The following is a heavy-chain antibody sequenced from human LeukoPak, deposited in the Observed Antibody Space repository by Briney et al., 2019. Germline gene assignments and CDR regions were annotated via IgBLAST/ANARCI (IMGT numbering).Heavy chain of an antibody. CDR3: ARAGTAEGYFDY. V-gene: IGHV4-59*01. J-gene: IGHJ4*02. Sequence: PSETLSLTCTVSGGSISSYYWSWIRQPPGKGLEWIGYIYYSGSTNYNPSLKSRVTISVDTSKNQFSLKLSSVTAADTAVYYCARAGTAEGYFDYWGQGTLVTVSS. D-gene: IGHD3-10*01. CDR2: IYYSGST. CDR1: GGSISSYY.